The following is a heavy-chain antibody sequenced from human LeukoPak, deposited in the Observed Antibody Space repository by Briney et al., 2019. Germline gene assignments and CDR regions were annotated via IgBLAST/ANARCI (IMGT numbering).Heavy chain of an antibody. D-gene: IGHD3-10*01. CDR3: AKDLYYYASPDY. J-gene: IGHJ4*02. CDR2: ISGSGGTT. V-gene: IGHV3-23*01. Sequence: GGSLRLSCATFGFTFSNYAVSWVRQAPGKGLEWVSSISGSGGTTYYADSVKGRFTISRDNSKNTLYLQMNSLRAEDTAVYYCAKDLYYYASPDYWGQGTLVTVSS. CDR1: GFTFSNYA.